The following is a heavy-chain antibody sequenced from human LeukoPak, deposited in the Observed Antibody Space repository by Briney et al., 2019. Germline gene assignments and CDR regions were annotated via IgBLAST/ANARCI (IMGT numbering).Heavy chain of an antibody. D-gene: IGHD5-12*01. V-gene: IGHV3-7*03. Sequence: GGSLRLSCAASGFTFSSYWMSWVRQAPGKGLEWVANIKKDGSETYYVDSVKGRFTISRDNAKISLYLQMNSLRAEDTAMYYCARGRYSGTTYYFDYWGQGTLVTVSS. J-gene: IGHJ4*02. CDR2: IKKDGSET. CDR3: ARGRYSGTTYYFDY. CDR1: GFTFSSYW.